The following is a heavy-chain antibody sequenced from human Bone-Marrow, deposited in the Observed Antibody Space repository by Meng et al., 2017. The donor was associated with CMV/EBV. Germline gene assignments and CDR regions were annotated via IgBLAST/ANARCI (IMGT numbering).Heavy chain of an antibody. Sequence: GESLKISCAASGFTFSSYAMSWVRQAPGKGLEWVSAISGSGGSTYYADSVKGRFTISRDNSKSTLYLQMNSLRDEDTAVYYCAKEDPERIDANYDFWSGYLKGVGWYFDLWGRGTLVTVSS. CDR1: GFTFSSYA. CDR3: AKEDPERIDANYDFWSGYLKGVGWYFDL. V-gene: IGHV3-23*01. J-gene: IGHJ2*01. D-gene: IGHD3-3*01. CDR2: ISGSGGST.